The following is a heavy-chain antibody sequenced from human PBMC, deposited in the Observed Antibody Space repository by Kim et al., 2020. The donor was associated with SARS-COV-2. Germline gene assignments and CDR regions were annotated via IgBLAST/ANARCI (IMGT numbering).Heavy chain of an antibody. D-gene: IGHD4-17*01. J-gene: IGHJ4*02. CDR3: AREGRGGDYVAGY. Sequence: YADSGKGRFTISRDNAKNSLYLQMNSLRDEDTAVYYCAREGRGGDYVAGYWGQGTLVTVSS. V-gene: IGHV3-48*02.